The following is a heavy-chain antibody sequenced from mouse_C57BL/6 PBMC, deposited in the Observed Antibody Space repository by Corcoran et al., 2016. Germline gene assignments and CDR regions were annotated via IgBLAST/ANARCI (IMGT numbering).Heavy chain of an antibody. V-gene: IGHV1-26*01. Sequence: EVQLQQSGPELVKPGASVKISCKASGYTFTDYYMNWVKQSHGKSLEWIGDINPNNGGTSYNQKFKGKATLTVDKSSSTAYMELRSLTSEDSAVYYCARWTARVPYYVDYWGQGTTLTVSS. CDR1: GYTFTDYY. CDR3: ARWTARVPYYVDY. D-gene: IGHD3-2*01. J-gene: IGHJ2*01. CDR2: INPNNGGT.